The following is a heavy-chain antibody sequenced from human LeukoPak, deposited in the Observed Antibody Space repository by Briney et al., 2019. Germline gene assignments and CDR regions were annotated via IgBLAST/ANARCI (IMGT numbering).Heavy chain of an antibody. Sequence: SETLSLTCTVSGGSISSYYWSWIRQPPGKGLEWIGYIYTRGSTNYNPSLKSRVTISVDTSKNQFSLKLSSVTAADTAVYYCARRRTFYDSGDWYFDLWGRGTLVTVSS. CDR2: IYTRGST. V-gene: IGHV4-4*09. CDR1: GGSISSYY. D-gene: IGHD3-22*01. J-gene: IGHJ2*01. CDR3: ARRRTFYDSGDWYFDL.